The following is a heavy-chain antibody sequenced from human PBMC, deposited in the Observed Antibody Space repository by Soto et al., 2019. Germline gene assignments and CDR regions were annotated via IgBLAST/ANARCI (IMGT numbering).Heavy chain of an antibody. CDR1: GGSISSSSYY. Sequence: QLQLQESGPGLVKPSETLSLTCTVSGGSISSSSYYWGWIRQPPGKGLEWIGSIYYSGSTYYNPSLKSRVTISVDTSKNQFSLKLSSVTAADTAVYYCARGQQLVLANWFDPWGQGTLVTVSS. J-gene: IGHJ5*02. CDR2: IYYSGST. V-gene: IGHV4-39*01. D-gene: IGHD6-13*01. CDR3: ARGQQLVLANWFDP.